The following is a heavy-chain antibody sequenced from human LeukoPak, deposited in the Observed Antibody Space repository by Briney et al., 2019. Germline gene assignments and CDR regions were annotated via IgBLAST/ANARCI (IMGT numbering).Heavy chain of an antibody. V-gene: IGHV3-9*01. CDR2: ISWNSGSI. Sequence: PGGSLRLSCAASGFTFDDYAMHWVRQAPGKGLEWVSGISWNSGSIGYADSVKGRFTISRDNAKNSLYLQMNSLRAEDTAVYYCAGGRRSIYYFDYWGQGTLVTVSS. J-gene: IGHJ4*02. CDR3: AGGRRSIYYFDY. CDR1: GFTFDDYA. D-gene: IGHD3-9*01.